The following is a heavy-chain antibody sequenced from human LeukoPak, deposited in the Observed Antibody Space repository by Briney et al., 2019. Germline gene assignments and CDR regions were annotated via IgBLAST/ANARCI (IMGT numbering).Heavy chain of an antibody. J-gene: IGHJ4*02. Sequence: GGSLTLSCAAWGFTFITYRMRWVRQAPGKGLEGLANIKQDASENYYAASVRGRFTISRDNAKNSLYLKMSGLRAADTAIYYCARDRAGVGRLKGDYWGQGTLVTVSS. CDR1: GFTFITYR. CDR2: IKQDASEN. CDR3: ARDRAGVGRLKGDY. V-gene: IGHV3-7*01. D-gene: IGHD6-19*01.